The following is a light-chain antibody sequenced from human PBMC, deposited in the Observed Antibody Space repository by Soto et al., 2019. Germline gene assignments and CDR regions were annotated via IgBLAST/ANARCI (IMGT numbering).Light chain of an antibody. CDR2: GAS. Sequence: ELVVTPSPATLSVSPGEGVTLSCRASQSVGNSLAWYQQKPGQPPRLLIYGASTRVTGIPARFSGSVSGTEFTLTITSLQSEDFAVYYCQQYNNWPEYTFGQGTKLDIK. CDR3: QQYNNWPEYT. V-gene: IGKV3-15*01. J-gene: IGKJ2*01. CDR1: QSVGNS.